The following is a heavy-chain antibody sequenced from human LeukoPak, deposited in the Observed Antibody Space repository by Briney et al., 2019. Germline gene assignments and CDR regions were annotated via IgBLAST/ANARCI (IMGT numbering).Heavy chain of an antibody. CDR1: GGSISSYY. J-gene: IGHJ4*02. Sequence: SETLSLTCTVSGGSISSYYWSWIRQPAGKGLEWIGRIYTSGGTNYNPSLKSRVTMSVDTSKNQFSLKLSSVTAADTAVYYCARDESHWSGPPRPTHWGQGTLVTVSS. D-gene: IGHD3-3*01. CDR2: IYTSGGT. V-gene: IGHV4-4*07. CDR3: ARDESHWSGPPRPTH.